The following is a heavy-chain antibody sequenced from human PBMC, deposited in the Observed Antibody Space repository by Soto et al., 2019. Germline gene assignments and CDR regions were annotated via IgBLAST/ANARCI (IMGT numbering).Heavy chain of an antibody. CDR2: IVVGSGNT. CDR3: AAGSTVTAYYFDD. D-gene: IGHD4-17*01. CDR1: GFSFTSFA. Sequence: SVQVATKAAGFSFTSFAVQWVRHASGQGLEGVGGIVVGSGNTNYAQKFQERGTITRDMSTSTAYMELSSLRSEDTAVYYCAAGSTVTAYYFDDWGQGTLVTVSS. J-gene: IGHJ4*02. V-gene: IGHV1-58*01.